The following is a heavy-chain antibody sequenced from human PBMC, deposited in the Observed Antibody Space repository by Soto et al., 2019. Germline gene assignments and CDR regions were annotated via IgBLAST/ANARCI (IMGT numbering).Heavy chain of an antibody. CDR3: ASPQRRSGGGSYY. Sequence: EVQLVESGGGLVQPGGSLRLSCAASGFTFSDHFMDWVRQAPGKGLEWVCRSRNKASRFTTDYAASVRGRFTVSSDDLENSFYLQMNSLKTDDTAVYYCASPQRRSGGGSYYWGQGTLVTVSS. CDR2: SRNKASRFTT. J-gene: IGHJ4*02. V-gene: IGHV3-72*01. D-gene: IGHD6-19*01. CDR1: GFTFSDHF.